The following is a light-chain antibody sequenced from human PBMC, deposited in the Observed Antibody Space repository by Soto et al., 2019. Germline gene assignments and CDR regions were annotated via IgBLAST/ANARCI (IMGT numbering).Light chain of an antibody. V-gene: IGKV3-20*01. CDR1: QSVSSSY. CDR2: GAS. J-gene: IGKJ2*01. Sequence: EIVLTQSPGTLSLSPGERATLSCRASQSVSSSYLAWYQQKPGQAPRLLIYGASSRATGIPDRFSGSGSGTDFTLTISRLEPEDFAVSSCQQYGSSPLYTFGQGTKLEIK. CDR3: QQYGSSPLYT.